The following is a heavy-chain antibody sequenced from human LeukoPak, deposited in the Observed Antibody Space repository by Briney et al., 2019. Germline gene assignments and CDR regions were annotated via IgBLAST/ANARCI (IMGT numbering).Heavy chain of an antibody. CDR3: AKELAVFACYYDSSGYDY. CDR1: GFTFSSYC. D-gene: IGHD3-22*01. CDR2: IRYDGSNK. Sequence: AGGSLRLSCAASGFTFSSYCMHWVRQAPGKGLEWVAFIRYDGSNKYYADSVKGRFTISRDNSKNTLYLQMNSLRAEDTAVYYCAKELAVFACYYDSSGYDYWGQGTLVTVS. J-gene: IGHJ4*02. V-gene: IGHV3-30*02.